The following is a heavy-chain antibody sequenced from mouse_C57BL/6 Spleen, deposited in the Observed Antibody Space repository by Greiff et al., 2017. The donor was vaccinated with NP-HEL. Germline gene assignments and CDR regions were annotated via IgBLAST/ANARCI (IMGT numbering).Heavy chain of an antibody. CDR2: ISSGGDYI. J-gene: IGHJ2*01. V-gene: IGHV5-9-1*02. D-gene: IGHD4-1*01. Sequence: EVKVVESGEGLVKPGGSLKLSCAASGFTFSSYAMSWVRQTPEKRLEWVAYISSGGDYIYYADTVKGRFTISRDNARNTLYLQMSSLKSEDTAMYYCTRVGPNWDLDYWGQGTTLTVSS. CDR1: GFTFSSYA. CDR3: TRVGPNWDLDY.